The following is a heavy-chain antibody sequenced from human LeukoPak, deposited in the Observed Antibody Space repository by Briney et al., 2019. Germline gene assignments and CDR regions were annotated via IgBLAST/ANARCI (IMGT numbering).Heavy chain of an antibody. CDR2: ISSSSSYI. CDR1: GFTFSSYR. Sequence: GGSLRLSCAASGFTFSSYRMTWVRQAPGKGLEWVSSISSSSSYIYYADSVKGRFTISRDNAKNSLYLQMNSLRAEDTAVYYCARALGSSWYPVVVGMDVWGQGTTVTVSS. V-gene: IGHV3-21*01. J-gene: IGHJ6*02. D-gene: IGHD6-13*01. CDR3: ARALGSSWYPVVVGMDV.